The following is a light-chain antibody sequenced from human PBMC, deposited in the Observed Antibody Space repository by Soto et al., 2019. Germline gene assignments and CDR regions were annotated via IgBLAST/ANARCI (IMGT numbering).Light chain of an antibody. CDR1: QDISSG. V-gene: IGKV1D-12*01. CDR3: QRGNSFPIT. J-gene: IGKJ5*01. Sequence: DIQMTQSPSSVSASVGDRVTITSRASQDISSGLAWYQQKPGKAPKILIYSASSLPSGVPSRFSGSESGTDFTLTISRLQPEDFATYFCQRGNSFPITFGQGTRLEIK. CDR2: SAS.